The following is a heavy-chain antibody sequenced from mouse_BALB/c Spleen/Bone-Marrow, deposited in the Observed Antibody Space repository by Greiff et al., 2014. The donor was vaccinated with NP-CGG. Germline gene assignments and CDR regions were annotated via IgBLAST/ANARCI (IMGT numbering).Heavy chain of an antibody. CDR2: IYPGNSDT. CDR3: TRKVYYGNPLDY. V-gene: IGHV1-5*01. J-gene: IGHJ2*01. Sequence: VQLKQSGTVLARPGASVKMSCKASGYSFTSYWMHWVKQRPGQGPEWIGAIYPGNSDTSYNQKFKGKAKLTAVTSATTAYMELSSLTNEDSAVYFCTRKVYYGNPLDYWGQGTTLTVSS. D-gene: IGHD2-1*01. CDR1: GYSFTSYW.